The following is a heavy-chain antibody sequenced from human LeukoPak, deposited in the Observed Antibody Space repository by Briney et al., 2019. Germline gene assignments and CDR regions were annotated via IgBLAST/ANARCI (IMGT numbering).Heavy chain of an antibody. D-gene: IGHD3-10*01. CDR1: GFTFSSYA. V-gene: IGHV3-23*01. CDR2: ISGSGGST. Sequence: GGSLRLSCAASGFTFSSYAMSWVRQAPGKGLEWVSAISGSGGSTYYADSVKGRFTISRDNSENTLDLQMNSLRAEDTAVYYCAKRYYYASGSYYQEYYFDYWGQGTLVTVSS. J-gene: IGHJ4*02. CDR3: AKRYYYASGSYYQEYYFDY.